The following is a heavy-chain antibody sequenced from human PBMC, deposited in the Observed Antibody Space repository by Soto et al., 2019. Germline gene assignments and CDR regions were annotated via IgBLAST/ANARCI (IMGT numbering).Heavy chain of an antibody. CDR2: IYYTGST. V-gene: IGHV4-31*03. J-gene: IGHJ4*02. CDR1: GGSTGSGGYY. D-gene: IGHD4-17*01. Sequence: TLSLTCTVSGGSTGSGGYYWSWIRQHPGKGLEWIGYIYYTGSTYYSPSLKSRVTISVDTSKNQFSLNLDSVTAADTAVYYCARADYGDRGLAFDSWGQGTLVTVSS. CDR3: ARADYGDRGLAFDS.